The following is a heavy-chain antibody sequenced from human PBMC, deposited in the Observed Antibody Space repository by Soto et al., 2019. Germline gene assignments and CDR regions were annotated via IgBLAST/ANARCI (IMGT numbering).Heavy chain of an antibody. CDR1: GFTFGSYE. CDR2: ISSSGSTI. J-gene: IGHJ4*02. Sequence: GGSLRLSCAASGFTFGSYEMNWVRQAPGKGLEWVSYISSSGSTIYYADSMKGRFTVSRDNAKNSVYLDMNSLSAEDTAVYYRARESEDLTSNFDYWGQGTLVTVSS. V-gene: IGHV3-48*03. CDR3: ARESEDLTSNFDY.